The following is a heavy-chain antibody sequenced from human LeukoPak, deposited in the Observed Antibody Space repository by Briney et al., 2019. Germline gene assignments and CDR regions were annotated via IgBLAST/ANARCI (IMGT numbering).Heavy chain of an antibody. Sequence: PSETLSLTCAVYGGSFSGYYWSWIRQPPGKGLEWIGEINHSGSTNYNPSLKSRVTISVDTSKNQFSLKLSSVTAADTAVYYCARGPPYWGQGTLVTVSS. V-gene: IGHV4-34*01. J-gene: IGHJ4*02. CDR2: INHSGST. CDR3: ARGPPY. CDR1: GGSFSGYY.